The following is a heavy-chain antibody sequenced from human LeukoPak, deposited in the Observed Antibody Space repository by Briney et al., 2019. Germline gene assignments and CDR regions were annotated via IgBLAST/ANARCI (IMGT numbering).Heavy chain of an antibody. D-gene: IGHD3-22*01. V-gene: IGHV3-21*01. CDR3: AKGPYDSSGHYNDLPSP. J-gene: IGHJ5*02. CDR2: IDSTSEYI. Sequence: SGGSLRLACAASGFRFSSYAMSWVRQAPGKGLEWVSFIDSTSEYIYYADSVQGRFTISRDNAKNSLYLQMNSLRVEDTAVYYCAKGPYDSSGHYNDLPSPWGQGTLVTVSS. CDR1: GFRFSSYA.